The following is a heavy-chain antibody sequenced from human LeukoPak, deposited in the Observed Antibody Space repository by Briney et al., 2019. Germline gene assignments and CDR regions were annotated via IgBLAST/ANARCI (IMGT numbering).Heavy chain of an antibody. CDR1: GFTFSSYG. Sequence: GGSLRLSCAASGFTFSSYGMHWVRQAPGKGLEWVAFIRYDGSNKYYADSVKGRFTISRDNSKNTLYLQMNSLRAEDTAVYYRAKFGGSGSGGLSHFDYWGQGTLVTVSS. CDR2: IRYDGSNK. J-gene: IGHJ4*02. V-gene: IGHV3-30*02. D-gene: IGHD3-10*01. CDR3: AKFGGSGSGGLSHFDY.